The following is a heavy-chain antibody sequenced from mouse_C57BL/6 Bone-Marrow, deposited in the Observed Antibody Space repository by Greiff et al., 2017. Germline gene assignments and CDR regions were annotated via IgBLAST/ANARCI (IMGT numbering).Heavy chain of an antibody. V-gene: IGHV1-72*01. Sequence: VQLQQPGAELVKPGASVKLSCKASGYTFTSYWMHWVKQRPGRGLEWIGRIDPNSGGTKYNEKFKSKATLTVDKPSSTAYMQLSSLTSEDSAVYSCARGWLLRHYYAMDYWGQGTSVTVSS. CDR1: GYTFTSYW. CDR3: ARGWLLRHYYAMDY. J-gene: IGHJ4*01. D-gene: IGHD2-3*01. CDR2: IDPNSGGT.